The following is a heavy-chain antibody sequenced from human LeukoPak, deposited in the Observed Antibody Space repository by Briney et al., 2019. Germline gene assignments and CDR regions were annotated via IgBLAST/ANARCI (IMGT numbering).Heavy chain of an antibody. CDR1: GYTFTSYG. CDR2: ISAYNGST. D-gene: IGHD3-22*01. J-gene: IGHJ4*02. CDR3: ARGPSGGYYDSSGYYYFDY. V-gene: IGHV1-18*01. Sequence: ASVKVSCKASGYTFTSYGISWVRRAPGQGLEWMGWISAYNGSTNYAQKLQGRVTMTTDTSTSTAYMELRSLRSDDTAVYYCARGPSGGYYDSSGYYYFDYWGQGTLVTVSS.